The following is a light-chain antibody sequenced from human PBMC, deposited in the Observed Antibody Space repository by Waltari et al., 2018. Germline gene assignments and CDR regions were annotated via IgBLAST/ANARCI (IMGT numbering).Light chain of an antibody. Sequence: LQMTQSPSSLSSSGGDRVAITCRASQSISIFLNWYQQIPGKAPKILIYVASTLQSGVPSRFSGSGHGTDFTLTISSLQPEDFATYYCQQTYTSPHTFGQGTKVEI. V-gene: IGKV1-39*01. CDR1: QSISIF. CDR3: QQTYTSPHT. CDR2: VAS. J-gene: IGKJ2*01.